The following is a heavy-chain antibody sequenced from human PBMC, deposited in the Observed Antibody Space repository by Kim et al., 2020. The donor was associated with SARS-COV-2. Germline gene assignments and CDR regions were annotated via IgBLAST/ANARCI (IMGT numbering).Heavy chain of an antibody. J-gene: IGHJ4*02. Sequence: ASVKVSCKASGYTFSKFTIKWVRQAPGQGLEFLGWININTGDPTYAQGFTGRFVFSSDTSVTTTYLHINSLKPEDTAIYYCAREAPNEQLWLDFWGQGTLVTVSS. CDR1: GYTFSKFT. V-gene: IGHV7-4-1*02. CDR3: AREAPNEQLWLDF. CDR2: ININTGDP. D-gene: IGHD5-18*01.